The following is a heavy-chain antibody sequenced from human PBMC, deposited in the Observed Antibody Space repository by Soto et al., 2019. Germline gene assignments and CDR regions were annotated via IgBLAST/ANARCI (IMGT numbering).Heavy chain of an antibody. V-gene: IGHV4-59*01. CDR2: IYYSGST. CDR1: CDSISNFY. Sequence: SETLSLTCTVSCDSISNFYWSRLRQPPGKGLEWIVSIYYSGSTNYNPSLKSRVTISVHTSKNQFSLRLSSVTAADTAVYYCARDRTQFDPWGQGTLVTV. CDR3: ARDRTQFDP. J-gene: IGHJ5*02.